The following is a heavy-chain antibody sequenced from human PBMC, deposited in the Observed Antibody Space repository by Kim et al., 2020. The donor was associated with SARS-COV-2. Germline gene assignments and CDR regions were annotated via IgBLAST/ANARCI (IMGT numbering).Heavy chain of an antibody. CDR3: ARGGWRSGGSCCPDY. CDR2: IKQDGSEK. J-gene: IGHJ4*02. V-gene: IGHV3-7*03. CDR1: GFTFSSYW. D-gene: IGHD2-15*01. Sequence: GGSLRLSCAASGFTFSSYWMSWVRQAPGKGLEWVANIKQDGSEKYYVDSVKGRFTISRDNAKNSLYLQMNSLRAEDTAVYYCARGGWRSGGSCCPDYWGQGTLVTVSS.